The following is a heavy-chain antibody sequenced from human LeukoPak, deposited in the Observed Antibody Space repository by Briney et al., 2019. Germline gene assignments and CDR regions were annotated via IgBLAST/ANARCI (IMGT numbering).Heavy chain of an antibody. J-gene: IGHJ4*02. CDR2: ISYDGSNK. V-gene: IGHV3-30*03. CDR3: AVYGSGSYYTTTFDY. Sequence: PGRSLRLSCAASGFTFSSYGMHWVRQAPGKGLEWVAVISYDGSNKYYADSVKGRFTISRDNSNNTLYLQMNSLRAEDTAVYYCAVYGSGSYYTTTFDYWGQGTLVTVSS. CDR1: GFTFSSYG. D-gene: IGHD3-10*01.